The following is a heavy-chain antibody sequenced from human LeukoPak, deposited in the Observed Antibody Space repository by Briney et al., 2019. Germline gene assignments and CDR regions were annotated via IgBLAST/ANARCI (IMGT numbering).Heavy chain of an antibody. CDR1: GGSFSGYH. J-gene: IGHJ4*02. CDR3: ARAGAQQQLVDY. V-gene: IGHV4-34*01. CDR2: INHSGST. Sequence: SETLSLTCAVDGGSFSGYHWSWIRQPPGKGLEWIGEINHSGSTNYNPSLKSRVTISVDTSKNQFSLKLSSVTAADTAVYYCARAGAQQQLVDYWGQGTLVTVSS. D-gene: IGHD6-13*01.